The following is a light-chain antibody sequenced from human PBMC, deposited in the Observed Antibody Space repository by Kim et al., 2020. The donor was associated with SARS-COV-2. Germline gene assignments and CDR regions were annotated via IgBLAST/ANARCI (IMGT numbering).Light chain of an antibody. CDR2: SNN. CDR1: RSNIETNT. Sequence: ELTQPPSASGTPGQRVTISCSGSRSNIETNTVKWFQQLPGTAPKLLIYSNNQRPSGVPDRFSGSKSGTSASLAISGLQSEDEADYYCEAWDDSLKGVLFGGGTQLTVL. V-gene: IGLV1-44*01. CDR3: EAWDDSLKGVL. J-gene: IGLJ2*01.